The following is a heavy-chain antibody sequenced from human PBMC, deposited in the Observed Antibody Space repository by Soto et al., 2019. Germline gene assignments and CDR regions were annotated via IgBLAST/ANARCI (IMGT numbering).Heavy chain of an antibody. CDR2: MNPNSGNT. J-gene: IGHJ6*02. V-gene: IGHV1-8*01. Sequence: QVQLVQSGAEVKKPGASVKVSCKASGYTFTSYDINWVRQATGQGLEWMGYMNPNSGNTVYAQQFQGRVTMTWDTSITTAYMELSSPRSEDTAVYYCAREGMDVWGQGTTVTVSS. CDR1: GYTFTSYD. CDR3: AREGMDV.